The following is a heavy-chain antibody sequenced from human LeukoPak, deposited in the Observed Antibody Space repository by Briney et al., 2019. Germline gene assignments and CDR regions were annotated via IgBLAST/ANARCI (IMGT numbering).Heavy chain of an antibody. D-gene: IGHD7-27*01. Sequence: GRSLRLSCAASGFTFSSYGMHWVRQAPGKELEWVAVISYDGSNKYYAGSVKGRFTISRDNSKNTLYLQMNSLRAEDTAVYYCAKDKLGMEYYFDYWGQGTLVTVSS. CDR1: GFTFSSYG. J-gene: IGHJ4*02. V-gene: IGHV3-30*18. CDR2: ISYDGSNK. CDR3: AKDKLGMEYYFDY.